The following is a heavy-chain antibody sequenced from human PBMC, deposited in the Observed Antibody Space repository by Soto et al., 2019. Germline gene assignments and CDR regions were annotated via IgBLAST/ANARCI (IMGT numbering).Heavy chain of an antibody. D-gene: IGHD5-18*01. CDR3: ARDKGYGFGWSSSSGMDV. V-gene: IGHV1-18*01. J-gene: IGHJ6*02. Sequence: ASVKVSCKASGYTFTNFGLSWVRQAPGQGLEWMGWISGYNGNTNYAQKFQGRVTMTTDTSTSTAYMEVRSLTSDDTAVYYCARDKGYGFGWSSSSGMDVWGQGTTVTVCS. CDR1: GYTFTNFG. CDR2: ISGYNGNT.